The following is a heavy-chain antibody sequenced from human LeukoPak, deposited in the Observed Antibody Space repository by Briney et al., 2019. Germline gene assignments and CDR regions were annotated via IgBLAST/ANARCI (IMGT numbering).Heavy chain of an antibody. CDR1: GFTFDDYA. CDR2: TNWDGGRT. D-gene: IGHD3-16*01. CDR3: ANRGEEGLDN. Sequence: GGSLRLSCAASGFTFDDYAMSWVRQTPGKGLEWVSGTNWDGGRTGYADSVKGRFTISRDNAKNSLYLQMNSLRAEDTAVYYCANRGEEGLDNWGQGTLVTVSS. J-gene: IGHJ4*02. V-gene: IGHV3-20*04.